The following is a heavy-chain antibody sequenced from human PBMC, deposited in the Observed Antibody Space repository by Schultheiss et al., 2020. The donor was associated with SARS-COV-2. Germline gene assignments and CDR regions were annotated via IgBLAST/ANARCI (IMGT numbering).Heavy chain of an antibody. V-gene: IGHV3-48*01. CDR1: GFTFSSYS. CDR2: ISSSSSTI. CDR3: AKEPPQGTVTTFLFDY. Sequence: GESLKISCAASGFTFSSYSMNWVRQAPGKGLEWVSYISSSSSTIYYADSVKGRFTISRDNSKNTLYLQMNSLRAEDTAVYYCAKEPPQGTVTTFLFDYWGQGTLVTVSS. D-gene: IGHD4-17*01. J-gene: IGHJ4*02.